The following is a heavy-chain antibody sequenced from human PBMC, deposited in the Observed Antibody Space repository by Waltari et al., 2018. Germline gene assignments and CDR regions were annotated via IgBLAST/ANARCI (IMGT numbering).Heavy chain of an antibody. CDR2: IYGSGNTNYNGRT. CDR3: ARGPLGGYQFWRPRKHYMDA. V-gene: IGHV4-59*01. Sequence: QVQLQESGPGLVKPSETLSLTCTVSGDSISSYYWNWVRQSPGKGLEWVGYIYGSGNTNYNGRTNYNPSLKSRVTISVDTSKKQFSLNLISVTAADTAVYYCARGPLGGYQFWRPRKHYMDAWGKGTTVIVSS. CDR1: GDSISSYY. D-gene: IGHD3-3*01. J-gene: IGHJ6*03.